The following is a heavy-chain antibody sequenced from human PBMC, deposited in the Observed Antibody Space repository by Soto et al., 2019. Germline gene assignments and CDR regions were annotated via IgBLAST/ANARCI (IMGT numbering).Heavy chain of an antibody. CDR3: ARDKSGIRFLEWSDYFDY. J-gene: IGHJ4*02. Sequence: ASVKVSCKASGYTFTSYGISWVRQAPGQGLEWMGWISTYNGNTNYAQKLQGRVTMTTDTSTSTAYVELRSLRSDDTAVYYCARDKSGIRFLEWSDYFDYWGQGTLVTVSS. CDR2: ISTYNGNT. CDR1: GYTFTSYG. D-gene: IGHD3-3*01. V-gene: IGHV1-18*01.